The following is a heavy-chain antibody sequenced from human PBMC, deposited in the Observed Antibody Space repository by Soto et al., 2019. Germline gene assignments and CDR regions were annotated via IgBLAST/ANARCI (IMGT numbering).Heavy chain of an antibody. Sequence: VQLVESGGGLVKPGGSLRLSCAASGFTFSTYSMNWVRQTPGKGLEWVSFISSSSHYIYYADSLKGRFTISRDDAKDSLYLQMNSPRAEDTAVYYWARVSDYYLQPRYYGMDVWGQGTTVTVSS. CDR2: ISSSSHYI. CDR1: GFTFSTYS. J-gene: IGHJ6*02. D-gene: IGHD3-22*01. V-gene: IGHV3-21*06. CDR3: ARVSDYYLQPRYYGMDV.